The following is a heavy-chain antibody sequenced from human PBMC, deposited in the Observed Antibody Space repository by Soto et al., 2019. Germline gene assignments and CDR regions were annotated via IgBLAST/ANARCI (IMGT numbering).Heavy chain of an antibody. V-gene: IGHV4-31*03. CDR2: IYYSGST. D-gene: IGHD3-16*02. Sequence: SETLSLTCTVSGGSISSGGYYWSWIRQHPGKGLEWIGYIYYSGSTYYNPSLKSRVTISVDTSKNQFSLKLSSVTAADTAVYYCARALLFYDYIWGSYRPHYFDYWGQGTLVTVSS. J-gene: IGHJ4*02. CDR3: ARALLFYDYIWGSYRPHYFDY. CDR1: GGSISSGGYY.